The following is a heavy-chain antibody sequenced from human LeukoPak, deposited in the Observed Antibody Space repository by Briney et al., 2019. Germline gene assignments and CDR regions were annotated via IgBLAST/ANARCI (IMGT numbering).Heavy chain of an antibody. CDR1: GFTFGDYA. CDR3: TRANYGRPGGRECGAFDI. J-gene: IGHJ3*02. V-gene: IGHV3-49*03. D-gene: IGHD4-17*01. Sequence: GGSLRLSSTASGFTFGDYAMSWFRQAPGKGLEWVGFIRSKAYGGTTEYAASVKGRFTISRDDSKSIAYLQMNSLKTEDTAVYYCTRANYGRPGGRECGAFDIWGQGTMVTVSS. CDR2: IRSKAYGGTT.